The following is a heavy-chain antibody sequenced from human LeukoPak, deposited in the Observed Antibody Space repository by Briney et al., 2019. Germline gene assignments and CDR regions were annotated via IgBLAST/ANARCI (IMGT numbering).Heavy chain of an antibody. D-gene: IGHD6-13*01. CDR1: GYTFTGYY. J-gene: IGHJ5*02. Sequence: ASVKVSCKASGYTFTGYYIHWVRQAPGQGLEWMGWINPNSGGTNYAQRFQGRVTLTRDTSISTAYMELTRLRSDDTAVYYCARGRAAAALFWFEPWGQGTLVTVSS. CDR3: ARGRAAAALFWFEP. CDR2: INPNSGGT. V-gene: IGHV1-2*02.